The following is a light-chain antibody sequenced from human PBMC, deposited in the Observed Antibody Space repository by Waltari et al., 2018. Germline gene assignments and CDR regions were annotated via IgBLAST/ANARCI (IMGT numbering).Light chain of an antibody. CDR3: QTGGHGTWV. Sequence: QLVLTQSPSSSASLGASVKLTCTLSSGHSSNIVAWHQQQPEKGPRYLMKVNSDGSQSKGDEIPERFSGSSSGAERYLTISTVQSEDEADYYCQTGGHGTWVFGGGTKLTVL. J-gene: IGLJ3*02. CDR2: VNSDGSQ. V-gene: IGLV4-69*02. CDR1: SGHSSNI.